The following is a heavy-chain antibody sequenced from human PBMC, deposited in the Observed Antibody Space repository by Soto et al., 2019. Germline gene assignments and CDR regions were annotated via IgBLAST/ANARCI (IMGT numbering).Heavy chain of an antibody. CDR3: ARDPAFYDFWSGYKGYYFDY. J-gene: IGHJ4*02. CDR1: GYTFTGYY. Sequence: AASVKVSCKASGYTFTGYYMHWVRQAPGQGLEWMGWINPNSGGTNYAQKFQGRVTMTRDTSISTAYMELSRLRSDDTAVYYCARDPAFYDFWSGYKGYYFDYWGQGTLVTVSS. D-gene: IGHD3-3*01. V-gene: IGHV1-2*02. CDR2: INPNSGGT.